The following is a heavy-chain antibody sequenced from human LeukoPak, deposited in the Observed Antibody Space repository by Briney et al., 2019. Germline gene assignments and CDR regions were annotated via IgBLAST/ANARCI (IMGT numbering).Heavy chain of an antibody. D-gene: IGHD6-13*01. Sequence: GGSLRLSCAASGFTFSSYAMSWVRQAPGKGLEWVSAISGSGGSTYYAGSVKGRFTISRDTSKNTLYLQMNSLRAEDTAVYYCAKELSSSWYNWFDPWGQGTLVTVSS. V-gene: IGHV3-23*01. CDR1: GFTFSSYA. CDR3: AKELSSSWYNWFDP. CDR2: ISGSGGST. J-gene: IGHJ5*02.